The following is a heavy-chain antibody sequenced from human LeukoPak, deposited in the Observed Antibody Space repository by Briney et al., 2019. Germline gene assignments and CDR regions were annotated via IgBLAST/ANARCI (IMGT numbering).Heavy chain of an antibody. Sequence: PSETLSLTCSVSGGSINSYYWSWIRQPPGKGLEWIGYIYNSGNTKYNPSLKSRVTISLDTSKNQFSLKLSSVTAADTAVYFCARRFGGGQTDYWGQGALVIVSS. CDR1: GGSINSYY. V-gene: IGHV4-59*08. J-gene: IGHJ4*02. D-gene: IGHD3-16*01. CDR3: ARRFGGGQTDY. CDR2: IYNSGNT.